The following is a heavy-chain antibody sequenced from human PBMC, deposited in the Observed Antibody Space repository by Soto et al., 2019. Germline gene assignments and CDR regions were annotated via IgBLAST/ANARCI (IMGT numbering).Heavy chain of an antibody. CDR1: GGTFSSYA. CDR2: IIPIFGTA. J-gene: IGHJ5*02. CDR3: ARAIGYCSGGSCYSDNWFDP. V-gene: IGHV1-69*01. Sequence: QVQLVQSGAEVKKPGSSVKVSCKASGGTFSSYAISWVRQAPGQGLEWMGGIIPIFGTANYAQKFQGRVTITADESTSTAYMELSSLRSEDTAVYYCARAIGYCSGGSCYSDNWFDPWGQGTLVTVSS. D-gene: IGHD2-15*01.